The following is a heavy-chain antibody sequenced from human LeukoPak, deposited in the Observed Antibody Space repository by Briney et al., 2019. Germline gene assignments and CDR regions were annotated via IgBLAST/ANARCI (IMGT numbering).Heavy chain of an antibody. J-gene: IGHJ4*02. CDR3: AKLGLKLGGDY. Sequence: GGSLRLSCAASGFTFTNYAMSWVRQAPGKGLEWVSTIGSGGSTYYADSVKGRFTISRDNSKNTLYLQMNSLRAEDTAVYYCAKLGLKLGGDYWGQGTLVTVSS. V-gene: IGHV3-23*01. D-gene: IGHD3-16*01. CDR2: IGSGGST. CDR1: GFTFTNYA.